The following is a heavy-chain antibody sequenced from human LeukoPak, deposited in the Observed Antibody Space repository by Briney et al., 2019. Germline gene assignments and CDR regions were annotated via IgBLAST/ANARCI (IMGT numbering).Heavy chain of an antibody. Sequence: GGSLRLSCAASGFTFSTYAMSWVRQAPGKGLEWVSVISNSGSSTHYADSVKGRFSISRDNSRNTLYLQMNSLRTDDTAVYYCAKDLLSQQVARCFDYWGQGTRVTVSS. D-gene: IGHD6-13*01. CDR2: ISNSGSST. CDR3: AKDLLSQQVARCFDY. J-gene: IGHJ4*02. V-gene: IGHV3-23*01. CDR1: GFTFSTYA.